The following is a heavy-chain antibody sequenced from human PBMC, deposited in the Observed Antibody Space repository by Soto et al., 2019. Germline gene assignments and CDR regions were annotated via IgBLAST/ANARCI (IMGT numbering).Heavy chain of an antibody. V-gene: IGHV3-30*18. J-gene: IGHJ4*02. D-gene: IGHD3-10*01. Sequence: QVQLVESGGGVVQPGRSLRLSCAASGFTFSSYGMHWVRQAPGKGLEWVAVISYDGSNKYYADSVKGRFTISRDNSKNTLYLQMNSLRAEDTAVYYCAKDAHYGWGSFDYWGQGTLVTVSS. CDR3: AKDAHYGWGSFDY. CDR1: GFTFSSYG. CDR2: ISYDGSNK.